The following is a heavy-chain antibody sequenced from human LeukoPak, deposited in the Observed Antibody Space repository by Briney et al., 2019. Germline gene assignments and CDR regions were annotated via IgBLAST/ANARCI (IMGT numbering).Heavy chain of an antibody. CDR2: ISAYNGNT. Sequence: ASVNVSCKASGYTITSYGISWVRQAPGQGLEWMGWISAYNGNTNYAQKLQGRVTMTTDTSTSTAYMELRSLRSDDTAVYYCARTALTMVRGVSDYWGQGTLVTVSS. V-gene: IGHV1-18*01. J-gene: IGHJ4*02. D-gene: IGHD3-10*01. CDR1: GYTITSYG. CDR3: ARTALTMVRGVSDY.